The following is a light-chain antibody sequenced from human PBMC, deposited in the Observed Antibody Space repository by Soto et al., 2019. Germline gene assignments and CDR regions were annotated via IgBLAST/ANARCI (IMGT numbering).Light chain of an antibody. CDR2: ANN. CDR1: SSNIGSNT. CDR3: APWDDSLNGPV. J-gene: IGLJ3*02. Sequence: QTVVTQPPSASGTPGQRVTISCSGSSSNIGSNTVNWYQQLPGTAPKLLIYANNQRPSGVPDRFSGSKSGTSASLAISGLQSEDEAHYYCAPWDDSLNGPVFGGGTKLTVL. V-gene: IGLV1-44*01.